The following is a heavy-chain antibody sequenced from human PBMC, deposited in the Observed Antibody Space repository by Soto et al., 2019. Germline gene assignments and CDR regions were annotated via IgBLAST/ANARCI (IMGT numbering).Heavy chain of an antibody. CDR2: IYHSGST. CDR1: GGSISSSNW. J-gene: IGHJ4*02. Sequence: SETLSLTCAVSGGSISSSNWWSWVRQPPGKGLEWIGEIYHSGSTNYNPALKSRVTISVDKSKNQFSLKLSSVTDADTDEYYCAREALERRRGIHWGQGTLVTVSS. CDR3: AREALERRRGIH. D-gene: IGHD1-1*01. V-gene: IGHV4-4*02.